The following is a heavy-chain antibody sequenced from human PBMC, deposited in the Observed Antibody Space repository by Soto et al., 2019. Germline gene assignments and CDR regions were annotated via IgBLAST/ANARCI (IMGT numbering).Heavy chain of an antibody. J-gene: IGHJ5*01. CDR2: TYYRSKWYN. V-gene: IGHV6-1*01. CDR3: VRLIGNSWLDF. D-gene: IGHD1-26*01. Sequence: PSQTLSLTCAISGDSVSSSSVTWNWIRQSPSRGLEWLGRTYYRSKWYNDYAESVKSRITINPDTSKNQFSLRLNSVTPEDTAVYYCVRLIGNSWLDFWGQGTLVTVSS. CDR1: GDSVSSSSVT.